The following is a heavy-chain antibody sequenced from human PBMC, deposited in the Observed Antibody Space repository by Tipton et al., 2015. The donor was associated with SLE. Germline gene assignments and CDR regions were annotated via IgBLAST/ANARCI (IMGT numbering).Heavy chain of an antibody. CDR2: MNPNRGNT. D-gene: IGHD3-3*01. J-gene: IGHJ4*02. CDR3: ARGSSWSGYYYYFDY. CDR1: GYTFTSYD. V-gene: IGHV1-8*01. Sequence: QSGAEVKKPGAAVKVSCKASGYTFTSYDINWVRQATGQGLEWMGWMNPNRGNTGYAQKFQGRVTITRNTSISTAYMERSSLRSEDTAVYYCARGSSWSGYYYYFDYWGQGTLVTVSS.